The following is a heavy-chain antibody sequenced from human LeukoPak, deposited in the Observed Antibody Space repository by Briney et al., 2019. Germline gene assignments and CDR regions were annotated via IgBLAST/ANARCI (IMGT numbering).Heavy chain of an antibody. D-gene: IGHD2-2*01. CDR2: INSDGSWT. CDR3: VSFYETY. J-gene: IGHJ4*02. Sequence: GGSLRLSCAASGNYWMHWVRQAPGKGLVWVSHINSDGSWTSYADSVKGRFTISKDNAKNTVYLQMNNLRAEDTAVYHCVSFYETYWGRGTLVTVSS. V-gene: IGHV3-74*01. CDR1: GNYW.